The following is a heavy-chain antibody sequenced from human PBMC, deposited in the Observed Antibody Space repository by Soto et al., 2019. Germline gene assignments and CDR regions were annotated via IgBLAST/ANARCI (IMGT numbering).Heavy chain of an antibody. D-gene: IGHD6-13*01. Sequence: ESGGGVVQPGRSLRLSCAASGFTFSSYAMHWVRQAPGKGLEWVAVISYDGSNKYYADSVKGRFTISRDNSKNTLYLQMNSLRAEDTAVYYCASGSSSWYRGDYFDYWGQGTLVTVSS. CDR1: GFTFSSYA. CDR2: ISYDGSNK. V-gene: IGHV3-30-3*01. J-gene: IGHJ4*02. CDR3: ASGSSSWYRGDYFDY.